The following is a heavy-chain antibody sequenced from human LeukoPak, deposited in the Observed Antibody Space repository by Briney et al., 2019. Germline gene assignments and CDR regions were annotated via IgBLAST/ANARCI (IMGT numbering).Heavy chain of an antibody. CDR2: IYYSGST. J-gene: IGHJ4*02. CDR1: GGSISSSSYY. Sequence: SETLSLTCTVSGGSISSSSYYWGWIRQPPGKGLEWIGSIYYSGSTYYNPSLKSRVTISVDTSKNQFSLKLSSVTAADAAVYYCARGDIRYFDWFPYTYYFDYWGQGTLVTVSS. D-gene: IGHD3-9*01. V-gene: IGHV4-39*07. CDR3: ARGDIRYFDWFPYTYYFDY.